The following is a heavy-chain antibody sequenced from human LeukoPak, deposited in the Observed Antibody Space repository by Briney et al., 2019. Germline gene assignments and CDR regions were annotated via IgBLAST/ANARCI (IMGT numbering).Heavy chain of an antibody. V-gene: IGHV4-39*01. CDR1: GGSISSSSYY. CDR3: ARGEVLDTAMVTTPFDY. Sequence: SDTLSLTCAVSGGSISSSSYYWGWIRQPPGKGLEWIGSIYYTGSTYYNPSLKSRVTMSVDTSKNQFSLKLSSVTAADTAVYYCARGEVLDTAMVTTPFDYWGQGTLVTVSS. D-gene: IGHD5-18*01. J-gene: IGHJ4*02. CDR2: IYYTGST.